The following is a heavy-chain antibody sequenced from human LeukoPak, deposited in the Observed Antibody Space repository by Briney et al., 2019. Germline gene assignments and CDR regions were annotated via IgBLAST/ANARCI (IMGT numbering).Heavy chain of an antibody. CDR3: ARRGRFAGNIFGE. D-gene: IGHD3-10*01. CDR1: GGSISSSSYY. J-gene: IGHJ4*02. CDR2: IYYTGTT. V-gene: IGHV4-39*01. Sequence: SETLSLTCTVSGGSISSSSYYWGWIRQSPGKGLEWIGSIYYTGTTYYSPSLKSRLTISVDTSENQFSLRLSSVTATDTAVYYCARRGRFAGNIFGEWGQGTQVTVSS.